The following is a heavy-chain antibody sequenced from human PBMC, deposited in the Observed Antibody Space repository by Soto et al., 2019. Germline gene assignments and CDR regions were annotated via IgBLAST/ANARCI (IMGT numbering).Heavy chain of an antibody. Sequence: QVQLVESGGGVVQPGRSLRLSCAASGFTFSSYAMHWVHQAPGKGLEWVAVISYDGSNKYYADSVKGRFTISRDNSKNTLYLQMNSLRAEDTAVYYCAREGYSYGYFDYWGQGTLVTVSS. J-gene: IGHJ4*02. V-gene: IGHV3-30-3*01. D-gene: IGHD5-18*01. CDR1: GFTFSSYA. CDR2: ISYDGSNK. CDR3: AREGYSYGYFDY.